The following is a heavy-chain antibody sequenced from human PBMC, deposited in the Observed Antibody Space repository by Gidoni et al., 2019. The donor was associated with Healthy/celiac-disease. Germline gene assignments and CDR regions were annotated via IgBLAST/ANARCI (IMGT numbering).Heavy chain of an antibody. J-gene: IGHJ4*02. CDR3: ARSGIIAAASSFDY. CDR1: GGPLSSSSYY. V-gene: IGHV4-39*01. CDR2: IYSSGST. D-gene: IGHD6-13*01. Sequence: QLQLQESGPGLVKPSETLSLTCTVAGGPLSSSSYYGGWIRQPPGKGLEWIGSIYSSGSTYYNPSLKSRVTISVDTSKNQFSLKLSSLTAADTAVYYCARSGIIAAASSFDYWGQGTLVTVSS.